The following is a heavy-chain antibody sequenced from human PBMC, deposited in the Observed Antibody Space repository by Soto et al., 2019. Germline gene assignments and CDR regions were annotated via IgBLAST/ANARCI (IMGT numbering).Heavy chain of an antibody. CDR2: VRGNGDPP. V-gene: IGHV3-64D*06. D-gene: IGHD5-12*01. J-gene: IGHJ4*02. CDR3: VKSRGGNNFDFFD. Sequence: GGSLRLSCAASGFTFSSFALHWVCQAPRKGLEYISGVRGNGDPPFYADSVKGRFTISRDNSQKTFYLQMTALNVDDTAVYYCVKSRGGNNFDFFDWGQGTLVTVSS. CDR1: GFTFSSFA.